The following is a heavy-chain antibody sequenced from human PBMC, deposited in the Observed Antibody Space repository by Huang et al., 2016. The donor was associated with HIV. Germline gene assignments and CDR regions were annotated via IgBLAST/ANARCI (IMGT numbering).Heavy chain of an antibody. CDR3: ARGRTRSSLYDSYYGLDV. V-gene: IGHV1-69*01. CDR1: GGTFSTYA. D-gene: IGHD6-6*01. Sequence: QVQLVQSGAEVKKPGSSVKVSCTASGGTFSTYAISWVRQAPGQGLEGMGGIIPISGTANYAQKFQGTVTSTADEFTSTAYMELSSLRSEDTALYYCARGRTRSSLYDSYYGLDVWGQGTTVTVSS. CDR2: IIPISGTA. J-gene: IGHJ6*02.